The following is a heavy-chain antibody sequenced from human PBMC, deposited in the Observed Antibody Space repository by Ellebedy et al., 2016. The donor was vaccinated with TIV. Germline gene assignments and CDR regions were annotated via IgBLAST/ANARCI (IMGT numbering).Heavy chain of an antibody. J-gene: IGHJ4*02. D-gene: IGHD2-15*01. CDR1: GYSFTNYW. Sequence: KVSCKGSGYSFTNYWIGWVRQIPGQGLEWMGIIYPGDSDVRYSPSFQGQVTISADKSISTAYLQWSSLKVSDTAMYYCARQKCSSVTCYLDYWGQGTLVTVSS. CDR2: IYPGDSDV. V-gene: IGHV5-51*01. CDR3: ARQKCSSVTCYLDY.